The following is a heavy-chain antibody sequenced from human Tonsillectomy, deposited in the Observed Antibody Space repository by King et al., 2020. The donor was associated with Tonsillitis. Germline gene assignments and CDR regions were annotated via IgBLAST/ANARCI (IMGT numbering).Heavy chain of an antibody. V-gene: IGHV1-2*02. CDR1: GYTFTGYY. J-gene: IGHJ4*02. D-gene: IGHD3-10*01. CDR2: INPNSGGT. CDR3: ARGGWRDRGVIISADY. Sequence: VQLVESGAEVKKPGASVKVSCKASGYTFTGYYMHWVRQAPGQGLEWMGWINPNSGGTNYAQKFQGRVTMTRDTSISTAYMELSRLRSDDTAVYYCARGGWRDRGVIISADYWGQGTLVTVSS.